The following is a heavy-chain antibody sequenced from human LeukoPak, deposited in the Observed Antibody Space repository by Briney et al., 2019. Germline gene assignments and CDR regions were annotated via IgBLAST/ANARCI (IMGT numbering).Heavy chain of an antibody. Sequence: PGGSLRLSCAASGFTFSDYYMSWIRQAPGKGLEWVSYISSSGSTIYYADSVKGRFTISRDNAKNSLYLQMNSLRAEDTAVYYCTRSWSSSSTPMYNWFDPWGQGTLVTVSS. CDR2: ISSSGSTI. V-gene: IGHV3-11*04. CDR3: TRSWSSSSTPMYNWFDP. D-gene: IGHD6-6*01. J-gene: IGHJ5*02. CDR1: GFTFSDYY.